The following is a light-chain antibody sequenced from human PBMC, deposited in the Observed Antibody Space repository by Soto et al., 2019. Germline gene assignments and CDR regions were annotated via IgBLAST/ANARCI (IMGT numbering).Light chain of an antibody. Sequence: DIQMTQSPATLSASVGDRVTITCRASQSVSRWLAWSQQKPVKAPKLLLYDVFSLESGVPSRFSGSGSETVFTLTISSLQPDDSATYYGQQYYDYWTFGQWTTVEI. CDR1: QSVSRW. CDR3: QQYYDYWT. CDR2: DVF. J-gene: IGKJ1*01. V-gene: IGKV1-5*01.